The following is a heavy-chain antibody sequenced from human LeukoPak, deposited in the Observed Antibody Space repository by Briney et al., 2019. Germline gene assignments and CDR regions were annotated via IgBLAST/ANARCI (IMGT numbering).Heavy chain of an antibody. D-gene: IGHD2-15*01. CDR3: TTDPSGSYCSGGSCYPDY. CDR1: GFNFSNAW. CDR2: IKSKTDGGTI. Sequence: KPGGSLRLSCAASGFNFSNAWVSWVRQAPGKGLEWVGRIKSKTDGGTIDYAAPVKGRFTISRDDSKNTLYLQMNSLKTEDTAVYYCTTDPSGSYCSGGSCYPDYWGQGTLVTVSS. J-gene: IGHJ4*02. V-gene: IGHV3-15*01.